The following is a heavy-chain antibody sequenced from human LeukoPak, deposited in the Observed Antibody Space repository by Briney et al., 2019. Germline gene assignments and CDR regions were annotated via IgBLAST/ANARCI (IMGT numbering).Heavy chain of an antibody. V-gene: IGHV4-59*01. CDR2: VHYSGNT. Sequence: SETLSLTCTVSGDSISSYYWGCIRQPPGQGLEWIGYVHYSGNTKYNPSLKSRVIISVDTSKNQFSLKLSSVTAADTAVYYCARYGDRGYYFDYWGQGTLVTVSS. CDR1: GDSISSYY. J-gene: IGHJ4*02. CDR3: ARYGDRGYYFDY. D-gene: IGHD4-17*01.